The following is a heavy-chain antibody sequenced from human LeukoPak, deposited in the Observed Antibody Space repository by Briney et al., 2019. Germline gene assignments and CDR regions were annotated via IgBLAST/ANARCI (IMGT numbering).Heavy chain of an antibody. CDR3: ARASGWYLYFDY. J-gene: IGHJ4*02. D-gene: IGHD6-19*01. V-gene: IGHV3-53*01. Sequence: GGSLRLSCAASGFTVSSNYMSWVRQAPGKGLEWVSVIYSGGSTYYAGSVKGRFTISRDNSKNTLYLQMNSLRAEDTAVYYCARASGWYLYFDYWGQGTLVTVSS. CDR1: GFTVSSNY. CDR2: IYSGGST.